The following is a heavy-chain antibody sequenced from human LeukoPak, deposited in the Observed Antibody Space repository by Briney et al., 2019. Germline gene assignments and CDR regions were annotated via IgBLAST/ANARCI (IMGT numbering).Heavy chain of an antibody. CDR2: IYPDDSNI. CDR1: GYRFSTSW. Sequence: GESLKISCKGSGYRFSTSWIGWVRQLPGKGLEWMVMIYPDDSNIRYGPSFQGQVTISADKSISTAYLHWNSLKASDTAMYYCARLTTGYGKIDYWGQGTLVAVSS. D-gene: IGHD2-2*03. J-gene: IGHJ4*02. V-gene: IGHV5-51*01. CDR3: ARLTTGYGKIDY.